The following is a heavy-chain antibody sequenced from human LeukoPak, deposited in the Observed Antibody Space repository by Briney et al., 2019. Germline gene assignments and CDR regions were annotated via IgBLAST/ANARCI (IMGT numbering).Heavy chain of an antibody. CDR2: IYPGDSDT. J-gene: IGHJ6*02. CDR1: GYSFTSYW. Sequence: GESLKISCKGSGYSFTSYWFGWVRQMPGKGLEWMGIIYPGDSDTRYSPSFQGQVTISADKSISTAYLQWSGLKASDTAMYYCARSGGVNYYDSSGYPSYYYYGMDVWGQGTTVTVSS. V-gene: IGHV5-51*01. D-gene: IGHD3-22*01. CDR3: ARSGGVNYYDSSGYPSYYYYGMDV.